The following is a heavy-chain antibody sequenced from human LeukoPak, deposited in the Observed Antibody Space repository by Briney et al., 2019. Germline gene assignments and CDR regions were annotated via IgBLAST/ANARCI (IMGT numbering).Heavy chain of an antibody. J-gene: IGHJ5*02. CDR1: GFTFDDYA. Sequence: PGRSLRLSCAASGFTFDDYAMHWVRLAPGKGLEWVSGISWNSGSIGYADSVKGRFTISRDNAKNSLYLQMNSLRAEDTALYYCAKDRVSGPPYNWFDPWGQGTLVTVSS. CDR2: ISWNSGSI. V-gene: IGHV3-9*01. CDR3: AKDRVSGPPYNWFDP. D-gene: IGHD6-19*01.